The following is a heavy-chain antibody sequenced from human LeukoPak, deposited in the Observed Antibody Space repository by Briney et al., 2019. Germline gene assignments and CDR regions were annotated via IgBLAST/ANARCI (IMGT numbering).Heavy chain of an antibody. CDR3: ARGYGSGSSYYYYGMDV. V-gene: IGHV4-34*01. CDR1: GGSFSGYY. J-gene: IGHJ6*02. CDR2: INHSGST. D-gene: IGHD3-10*01. Sequence: SETLSLTCAVYGGSFSGYYWSWIRQPPGKGLERIGEINHSGSTNYNPSLKSRVTISVDTSKNQFSLKLSSVTAADTAVYYCARGYGSGSSYYYYGMDVWGQGTTVTVSS.